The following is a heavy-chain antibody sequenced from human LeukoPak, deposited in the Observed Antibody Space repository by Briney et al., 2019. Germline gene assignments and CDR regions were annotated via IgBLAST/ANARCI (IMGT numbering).Heavy chain of an antibody. V-gene: IGHV3-20*04. J-gene: IGHJ4*02. D-gene: IGHD5-18*01. Sequence: GGSLRLSCAASGFTFNSYAVRWVRKAREKGGEGGSDINLNGDSTVYADSVKGRFPISRDNARNSLYLQMNSLRAEDTALYYCAREAGYSYNFYFVYWGQGTLVTVSS. CDR2: INLNGDST. CDR3: AREAGYSYNFYFVY. CDR1: GFTFNSYA.